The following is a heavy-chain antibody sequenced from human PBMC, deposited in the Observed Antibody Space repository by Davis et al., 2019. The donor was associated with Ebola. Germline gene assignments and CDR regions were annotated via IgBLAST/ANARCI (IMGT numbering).Heavy chain of an antibody. CDR1: GGSFSGYY. Sequence: MPSETLSLTCAVYGGSFSGYYWSWIRQPPGKGLEWIGEINHSGSTNYNPSLKSRVTISVDTSKNQFSLKLSSVTAADTAVYYCARGTVWGVVIYYGMDVWGQGTTVTVSS. D-gene: IGHD3-3*01. CDR2: INHSGST. V-gene: IGHV4-34*01. CDR3: ARGTVWGVVIYYGMDV. J-gene: IGHJ6*02.